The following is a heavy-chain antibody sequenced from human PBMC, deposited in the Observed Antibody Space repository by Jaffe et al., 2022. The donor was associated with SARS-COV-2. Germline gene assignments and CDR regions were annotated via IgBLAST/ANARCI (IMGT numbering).Heavy chain of an antibody. D-gene: IGHD5-18*01. CDR1: GFTFSNYA. J-gene: IGHJ4*02. CDR2: ISDSGGST. Sequence: EVQLLESGGDLVQSGGSLRLSCAASGFTFSNYAMSWVRQAPGKGLEWVSGISDSGGSTYYADSVKGRFTISRDNSKNTLHLQMSSLRAEDTAVYYCAKEGRSSYGRTDYWGQGTLVTVSS. V-gene: IGHV3-23*01. CDR3: AKEGRSSYGRTDY.